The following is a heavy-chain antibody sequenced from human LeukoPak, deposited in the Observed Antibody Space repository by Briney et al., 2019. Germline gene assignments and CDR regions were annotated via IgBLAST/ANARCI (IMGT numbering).Heavy chain of an antibody. V-gene: IGHV4-59*01. CDR2: VYYTGST. Sequence: SETLSLTCTVSGGYISSYYWSWIRQPPGAGLEWIGYVYYTGSTNYNPSLKSRVTISVETSKNQFSLKLKSVTAADTAVYYCARGGYYGSGNDFRFDPWGQGTLVTVSS. D-gene: IGHD3-10*01. CDR1: GGYISSYY. CDR3: ARGGYYGSGNDFRFDP. J-gene: IGHJ5*02.